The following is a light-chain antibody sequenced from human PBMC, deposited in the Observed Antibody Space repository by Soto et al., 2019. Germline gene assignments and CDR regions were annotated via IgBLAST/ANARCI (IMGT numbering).Light chain of an antibody. V-gene: IGLV2-14*01. CDR1: SNDIGGYNY. Sequence: QSVLTQPASVSGSPGQSITISCTGTSNDIGGYNYVSWYQQHPGKAPKLIIWEVTNRPSGISNRFSGSKSGNTASLTISGLRAEDGATYYCTSYTGSSPLLVFGTGTKVTVL. CDR3: TSYTGSSPLLV. J-gene: IGLJ1*01. CDR2: EVT.